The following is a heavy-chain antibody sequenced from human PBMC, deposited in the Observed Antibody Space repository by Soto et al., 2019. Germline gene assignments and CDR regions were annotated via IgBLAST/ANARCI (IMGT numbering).Heavy chain of an antibody. Sequence: ASVKVSCKASGYTFTGYYMHWVRQAPGQGLEWMGWINPNSGGTNYARKFQGWVTMTRDTSISTAYMELSRLRSDDTAVYYCARARYCSSTSCYGNYYYGMDVWGQGTTVTVSS. CDR2: INPNSGGT. CDR1: GYTFTGYY. D-gene: IGHD2-2*01. CDR3: ARARYCSSTSCYGNYYYGMDV. V-gene: IGHV1-2*04. J-gene: IGHJ6*02.